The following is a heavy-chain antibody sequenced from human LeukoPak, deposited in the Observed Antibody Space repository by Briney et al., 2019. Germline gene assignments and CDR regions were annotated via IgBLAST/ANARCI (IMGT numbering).Heavy chain of an antibody. CDR3: ARTFYYGSGSYLVY. J-gene: IGHJ4*02. D-gene: IGHD3-10*01. Sequence: SEALSLTCTVSGGSISSYYWSWIRQPPGKGLEWIGYIYYSGSTNYNPSLKSRVTISVDTSKNQFSLKLSSVTAADTAVYYCARTFYYGSGSYLVYWGQGTLVTVSS. V-gene: IGHV4-59*12. CDR2: IYYSGST. CDR1: GGSISSYY.